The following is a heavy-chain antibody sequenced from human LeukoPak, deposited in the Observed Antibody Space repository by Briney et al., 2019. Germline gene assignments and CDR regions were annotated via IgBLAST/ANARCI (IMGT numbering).Heavy chain of an antibody. CDR3: AKNAGYSYGLYYFDY. CDR1: GFIFSNYA. J-gene: IGHJ4*02. V-gene: IGHV3-30*04. Sequence: GRSLRLSCAASGFIFSNYAMHWVRQAPGKGLEWVAVISYDGSNEYYADSVKGRYTISRDNSKNTVHLQMDSLRAEDSAVYYCAKNAGYSYGLYYFDYWGQGTLVTVSS. CDR2: ISYDGSNE. D-gene: IGHD5-18*01.